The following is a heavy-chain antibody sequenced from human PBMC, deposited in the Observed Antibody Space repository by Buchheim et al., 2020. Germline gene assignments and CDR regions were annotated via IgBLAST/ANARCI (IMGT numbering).Heavy chain of an antibody. Sequence: EVQLVESGGGLVQPGGSLRLSCAASGFTFSSYWMHWVRQAPGKGLVWVSRINSDGSSTSYADSVKGRFTISSDNAKNPLYLQMNSLRAEDTAVYYCARGPDIVLMVYAMDYYYGMDVWGQGTT. D-gene: IGHD2-8*01. CDR3: ARGPDIVLMVYAMDYYYGMDV. J-gene: IGHJ6*02. CDR2: INSDGSST. CDR1: GFTFSSYW. V-gene: IGHV3-74*01.